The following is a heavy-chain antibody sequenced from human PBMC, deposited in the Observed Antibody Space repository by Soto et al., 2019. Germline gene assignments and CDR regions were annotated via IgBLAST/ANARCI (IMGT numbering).Heavy chain of an antibody. Sequence: GASVQVSCXASGYTFTNYGISWVRQAPGQGLEWMGWINVYNGNTKYAQKVQGRVTMTTDTSTSTAYMELRTLRSDDTAVYYCARGVGSGSYYNQYNWFDPWGQGTLVTVSS. CDR3: ARGVGSGSYYNQYNWFDP. CDR2: INVYNGNT. D-gene: IGHD3-10*01. V-gene: IGHV1-18*01. CDR1: GYTFTNYG. J-gene: IGHJ5*02.